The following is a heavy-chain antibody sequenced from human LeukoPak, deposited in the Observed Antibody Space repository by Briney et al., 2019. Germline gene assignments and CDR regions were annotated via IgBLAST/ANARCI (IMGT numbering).Heavy chain of an antibody. D-gene: IGHD6-13*01. V-gene: IGHV7-4-1*02. CDR2: INTNTGNP. CDR1: GYTFTSYA. J-gene: IGHJ5*02. Sequence: ASVKVSCKASGYTFTSYAMNRVRQAPGQGLEWMGWINTNTGNPTYAQGFTGRFVFSLDTSVSTAYLQISSLKAEDTAVYYCAGSSSWYWYWWFDPWGQGTLVTVSS. CDR3: AGSSSWYWYWWFDP.